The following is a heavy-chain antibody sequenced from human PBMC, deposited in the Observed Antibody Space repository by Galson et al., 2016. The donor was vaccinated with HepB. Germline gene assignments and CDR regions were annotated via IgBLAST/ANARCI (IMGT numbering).Heavy chain of an antibody. Sequence: SLRLSCAASGFTINNNHMSWVRQAPGKGLEWVSIIYSSGITYHADSMNGRLTVSRDNSKNMVYLQMNSLRPEDTAVYYCARDGGQSLPLYYGMDVWGKGTPVTVST. CDR1: GFTINNNH. V-gene: IGHV3-53*01. J-gene: IGHJ6*04. CDR2: IYSSGIT. CDR3: ARDGGQSLPLYYGMDV. D-gene: IGHD1-26*01.